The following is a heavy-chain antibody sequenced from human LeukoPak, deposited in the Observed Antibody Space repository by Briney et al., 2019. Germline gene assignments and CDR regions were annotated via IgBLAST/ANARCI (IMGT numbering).Heavy chain of an antibody. J-gene: IGHJ3*02. CDR3: ARVGYYDSGAYSSFDFHI. CDR2: IYHSGST. D-gene: IGHD3-22*01. CDR1: GGSISSYY. Sequence: SETLSLTCTVSGGSISSYYWSWIRQPPGKGLEWIGYIYHSGSTNYNPSLSSRVTISVDTSNNFSLKLSSVTAADTAVYYCARVGYYDSGAYSSFDFHIWGQGTMVTVSS. V-gene: IGHV4-59*01.